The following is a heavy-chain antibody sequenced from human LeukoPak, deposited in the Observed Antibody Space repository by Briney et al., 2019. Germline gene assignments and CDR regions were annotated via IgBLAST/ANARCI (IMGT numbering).Heavy chain of an antibody. J-gene: IGHJ4*02. D-gene: IGHD2-8*01. CDR1: GFTFSAYA. CDR2: ISGDADIT. Sequence: GGALRLSCAASGFTFSAYAISWVRQAPGKGVEGVSAISGDADITYYADSVKGRFTISRDNSKNTVYLLLNTLRAEDTAIYYCAKRSGAGRCMDVWGQGTLVTVSS. V-gene: IGHV3-23*01. CDR3: AKRSGAGRCMDV.